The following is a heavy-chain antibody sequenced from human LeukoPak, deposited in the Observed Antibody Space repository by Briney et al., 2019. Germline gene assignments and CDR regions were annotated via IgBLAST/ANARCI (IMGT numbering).Heavy chain of an antibody. CDR1: GFTFSSYG. CDR2: TWYDGSNK. J-gene: IGHJ4*02. Sequence: GGSLRLSCAASGFTFSSYGMHWVRQAPGKGLEWVAVTWYDGSNKYYADSVKGRFTISRDNSKNTLYLQMNSLRAEDTAVYYCAKDSKLLYSGTSYYFDYWGQGTLVTVSS. V-gene: IGHV3-30*02. CDR3: AKDSKLLYSGTSYYFDY. D-gene: IGHD1-26*01.